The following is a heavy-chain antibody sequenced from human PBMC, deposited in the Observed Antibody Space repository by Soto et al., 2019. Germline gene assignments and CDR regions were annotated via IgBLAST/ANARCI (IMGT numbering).Heavy chain of an antibody. CDR1: EVTVSTCC. D-gene: IGHD3-10*01. V-gene: IGHV3-23*01. Sequence: PGGFLRLTCAASEVTVSTCCMTLVRNDPGKGLEWVSTISGSGGSTYYADPVKGRFTISRDNSKNTLYLQMNSLRAEDTAVYYCAKDLMGVLTLFREVSYYDYDGLDVWGQGATVTVS. CDR2: ISGSGGST. CDR3: AKDLMGVLTLFREVSYYDYDGLDV. J-gene: IGHJ6*02.